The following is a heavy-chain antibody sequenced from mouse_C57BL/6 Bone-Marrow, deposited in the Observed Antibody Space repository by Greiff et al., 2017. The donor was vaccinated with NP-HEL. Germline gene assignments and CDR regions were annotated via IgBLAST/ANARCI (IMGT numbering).Heavy chain of an antibody. CDR3: TRHEQLRSFAY. Sequence: EVKLVESGGGLVQPGGSLKLSCAASGFTFSDYGMAWVRQAPRKGPEWVAFISNLAYSIYYADTVTGRFTISRENAKNTLYLEMSSLRSEDTAMYYCTRHEQLRSFAYRGQGTLVTVSA. J-gene: IGHJ3*01. CDR1: GFTFSDYG. V-gene: IGHV5-15*01. CDR2: ISNLAYSI. D-gene: IGHD1-1*01.